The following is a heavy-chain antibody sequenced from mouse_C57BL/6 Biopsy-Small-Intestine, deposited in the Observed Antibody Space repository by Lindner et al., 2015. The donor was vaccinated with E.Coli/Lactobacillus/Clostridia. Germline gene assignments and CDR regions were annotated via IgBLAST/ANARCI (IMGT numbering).Heavy chain of an antibody. Sequence: VQLQESGAELARPGASVKLSCKASGYTLTSYDISWVKQRTGQGLEWIGEIYPRSDNTYYNEKFKGKATLTADKSSSTAYMELRSLTSEDSAVYFCARKDDSSGSFAYWGQGTLVTVSA. CDR2: IYPRSDNT. CDR1: GYTLTSYD. CDR3: ARKDDSSGSFAY. D-gene: IGHD3-2*02. J-gene: IGHJ3*01. V-gene: IGHV1-81*01.